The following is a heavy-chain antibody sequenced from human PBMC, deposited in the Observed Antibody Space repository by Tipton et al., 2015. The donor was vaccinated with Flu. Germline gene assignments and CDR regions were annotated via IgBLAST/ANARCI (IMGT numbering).Heavy chain of an antibody. Sequence: TLSLTCTVSGASLSGGGYYWSWIRQYPGKGLEWIGHILGNGNTFYKPSLKSRFTLSLDTSKTQFSLNVTSVTAADTAVYYCATLAITAPYDFDYWGQGTLVTVSS. J-gene: IGHJ4*02. CDR1: GASLSGGGYY. D-gene: IGHD1-20*01. CDR2: ILGNGNT. V-gene: IGHV4-31*03. CDR3: ATLAITAPYDFDY.